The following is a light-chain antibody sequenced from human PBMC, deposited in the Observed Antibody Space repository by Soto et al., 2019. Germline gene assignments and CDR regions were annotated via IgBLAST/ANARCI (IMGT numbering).Light chain of an antibody. V-gene: IGKV1-5*03. CDR3: QQYNSYPWT. Sequence: DIQMTQSPSTLSASVGDRVTITCRASQSISNWLAWYQQKPGKAPKLLIYKASSLESGVPSRFSGSGSGKEFTLTISSLQPDDFAPYYGQQYNSYPWTFGQGTKVEIK. J-gene: IGKJ1*01. CDR2: KAS. CDR1: QSISNW.